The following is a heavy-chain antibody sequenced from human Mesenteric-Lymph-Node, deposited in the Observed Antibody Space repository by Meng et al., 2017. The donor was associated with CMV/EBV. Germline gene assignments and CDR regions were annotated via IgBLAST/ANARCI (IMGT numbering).Heavy chain of an antibody. Sequence: SVKVSCKASGGSLSSYSISWVRQAPGQGLQWMGRIIPTVDIANYAQQFQGRVTITADRSTSTAYMELSSLRSEDTAVYYCATGMCTDTSCFAFYYYFGMDVWGQGTTVTVS. CDR3: ATGMCTDTSCFAFYYYFGMDV. D-gene: IGHD2-2*01. V-gene: IGHV1-69*02. J-gene: IGHJ6*02. CDR2: IIPTVDIA. CDR1: GGSLSSYS.